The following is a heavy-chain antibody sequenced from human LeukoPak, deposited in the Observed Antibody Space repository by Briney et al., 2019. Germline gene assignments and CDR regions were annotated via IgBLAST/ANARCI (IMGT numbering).Heavy chain of an antibody. Sequence: SETLSLTCTVSGYSISSGYYWGWIRQPPGKGLEWIGSIYHSGSSYYNPSLKSRVTISVDTSKNHFSLKLSSVTAADTAVYYCARVAVVITMTRFDYWGQGTLVTVSS. J-gene: IGHJ4*02. CDR3: ARVAVVITMTRFDY. D-gene: IGHD3-22*01. CDR2: IYHSGSS. CDR1: GYSISSGYY. V-gene: IGHV4-38-2*02.